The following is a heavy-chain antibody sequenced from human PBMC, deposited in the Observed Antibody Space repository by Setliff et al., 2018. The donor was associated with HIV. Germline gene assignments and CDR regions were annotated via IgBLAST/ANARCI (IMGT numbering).Heavy chain of an antibody. V-gene: IGHV4-34*01. CDR2: INHSGST. CDR1: GGSFTNYY. CDR3: ARHLGAFDI. Sequence: SETLSLTCVVYGGSFTNYYWSWIRQPPGKGLECIGEINHSGSTNNNPSLKSRVTISVDTSKNQFSLKLSSVTAADTAVYYCARHLGAFDIWGQGTMVTVSS. D-gene: IGHD3-10*01. J-gene: IGHJ3*02.